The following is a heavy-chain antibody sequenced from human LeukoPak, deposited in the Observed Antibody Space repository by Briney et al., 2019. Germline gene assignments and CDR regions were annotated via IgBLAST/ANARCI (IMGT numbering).Heavy chain of an antibody. D-gene: IGHD2-15*01. CDR2: LYSDGRT. CDR1: GFTVNSNY. Sequence: GGSLRLSCAASGFTVNSNYMNWVRQAPGKGLEWVSVLYSDGRTYYADSVKGRFTISRDTSNNTLYLELNSLRVEHTAVYYCARAGGYYPIASWGQGTLVTVS. CDR3: ARAGGYYPIAS. J-gene: IGHJ4*02. V-gene: IGHV3-53*01.